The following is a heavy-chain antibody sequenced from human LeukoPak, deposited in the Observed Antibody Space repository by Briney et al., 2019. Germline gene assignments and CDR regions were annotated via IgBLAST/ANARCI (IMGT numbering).Heavy chain of an antibody. CDR1: GFTFSSYS. CDR3: ALRPSAMTHDY. CDR2: ISSSSSTI. J-gene: IGHJ4*02. Sequence: GGSLRLSCAASGFTFSSYSMNWVRQAPGKGLEWVSYISSSSSTIYYADSVKGRFTISRDNAKNSLYLQMNSLRAEDTAVYYCALRPSAMTHDYWGQGTLVTVSS. D-gene: IGHD2-2*01. V-gene: IGHV3-48*01.